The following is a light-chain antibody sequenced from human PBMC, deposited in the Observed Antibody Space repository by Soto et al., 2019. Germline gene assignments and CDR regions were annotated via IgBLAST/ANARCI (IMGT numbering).Light chain of an antibody. CDR1: QNIVGY. CDR3: QQSYTTPFT. J-gene: IGKJ3*01. V-gene: IGKV1-39*01. Sequence: DIQMTQSPSSLSASVGDRVTISCRASQNIVGYLNWYQQTPGKAPKLLVYAASSWRSGVPSRFSGSGSGTDFNFTISSLQPEDFGTYYCQQSYTTPFTFGPGTQVDI. CDR2: AAS.